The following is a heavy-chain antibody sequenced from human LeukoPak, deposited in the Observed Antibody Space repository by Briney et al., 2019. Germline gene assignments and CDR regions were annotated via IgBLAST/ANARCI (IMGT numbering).Heavy chain of an antibody. V-gene: IGHV3-23*01. CDR2: ISGSGGST. D-gene: IGHD2-21*02. CDR3: ARDRNIVVVTAPAGGMDV. J-gene: IGHJ6*02. Sequence: GGSLRLSCAASGFTFSSYAMSWVRQAPGKGLEWVSGISGSGGSTYYADSVKGRFTISRDNSKNTLFLQMNSLRAEDTAVYYCARDRNIVVVTAPAGGMDVWGQGTTVTVSS. CDR1: GFTFSSYA.